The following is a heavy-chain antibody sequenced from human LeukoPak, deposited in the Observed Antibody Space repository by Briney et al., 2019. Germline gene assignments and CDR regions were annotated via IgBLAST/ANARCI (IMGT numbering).Heavy chain of an antibody. J-gene: IGHJ4*02. CDR1: GFTFSRYW. CDR2: IYTDGSST. CDR3: ARLYGGYGDYYFDY. V-gene: IGHV3-74*01. D-gene: IGHD4-17*01. Sequence: PGGSLRLSCAASGFTFSRYWMHWVRKAPGKGLVWGSRIYTDGSSTSYADSVKGRFTISRDNDKNTLYVQMNSLRAEDTAVYYCARLYGGYGDYYFDYWGQGTLATVSS.